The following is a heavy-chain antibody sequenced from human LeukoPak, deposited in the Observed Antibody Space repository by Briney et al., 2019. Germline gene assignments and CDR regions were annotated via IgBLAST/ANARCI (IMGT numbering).Heavy chain of an antibody. V-gene: IGHV3-21*04. D-gene: IGHD3-22*01. Sequence: PGGSLRLSCAASGFTFSSYSMNWVRQAPGKGLEWVSSISSSSSYIYYADSVKGRFTISRDNAKNTLYLQMNSLRAEDTAVYYCAKGDSSYPDYWGQGTLVTVSS. CDR3: AKGDSSYPDY. CDR1: GFTFSSYS. J-gene: IGHJ4*02. CDR2: ISSSSSYI.